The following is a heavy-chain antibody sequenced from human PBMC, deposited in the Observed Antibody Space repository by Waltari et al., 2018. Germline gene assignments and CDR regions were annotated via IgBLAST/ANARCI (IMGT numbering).Heavy chain of an antibody. J-gene: IGHJ4*02. CDR2: IYYSGST. CDR3: GIAVAGYYFDY. CDR1: GGSISSSSYY. D-gene: IGHD6-19*01. V-gene: IGHV4-39*01. Sequence: QLQLQESGPGLVKPSEPLSLTCTVSGGSISSSSYYWGWIRQPPGKGLEWIGSIYYSGSTYYNPSLKSRVTISVDTSKNQFSLKLSSVTAADTAVYFCGIAVAGYYFDYWGQGTLVTVSS.